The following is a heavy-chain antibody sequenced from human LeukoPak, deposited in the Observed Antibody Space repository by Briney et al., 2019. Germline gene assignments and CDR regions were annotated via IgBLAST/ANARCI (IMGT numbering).Heavy chain of an antibody. J-gene: IGHJ6*03. V-gene: IGHV3-23*01. CDR2: ISGSGGST. CDR3: AKASAVRGTHYYYMDV. D-gene: IGHD3-10*01. CDR1: GVTFSSYA. Sequence: GGSLRLSCAASGVTFSSYAMSWVRQAPGKGLEWVSAISGSGGSTYYADSVKGRFTISRDNSKNTLYLQMNSLRAEDTAVYYCAKASAVRGTHYYYMDVWGKGTTVTVSS.